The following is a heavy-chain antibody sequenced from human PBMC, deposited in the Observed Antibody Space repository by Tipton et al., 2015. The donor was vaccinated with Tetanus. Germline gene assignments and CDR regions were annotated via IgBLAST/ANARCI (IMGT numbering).Heavy chain of an antibody. CDR3: ARTVRGSGSYYAY. Sequence: TLSLTCTVSGGSLTNYYWAWIRQSPGKGLEWIGNIYYSGSNTYNPSLKSRVTISVDMSMNQFSQNLTSVTAADTAVYCCARTVRGSGSYYAYWGQGTLVAGSS. V-gene: IGHV4-59*01. D-gene: IGHD3-10*01. CDR2: IYYSGSN. CDR1: GGSLTNYY. J-gene: IGHJ4*02.